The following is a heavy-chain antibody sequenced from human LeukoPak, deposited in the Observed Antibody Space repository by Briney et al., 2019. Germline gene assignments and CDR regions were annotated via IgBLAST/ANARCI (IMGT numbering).Heavy chain of an antibody. CDR3: AKDREAAQTFDAFDI. D-gene: IGHD6-25*01. CDR2: IRYDGGNK. CDR1: GFTFSSYG. V-gene: IGHV3-30*02. Sequence: GGSLRLSCAASGFTFSSYGMHWVRQAPGKGLEWVAFIRYDGGNKYYADSVKGRFTISRDNSKNTLYLQMNSLRAEDTAVYYCAKDREAAQTFDAFDIWGQGTMVTVSS. J-gene: IGHJ3*02.